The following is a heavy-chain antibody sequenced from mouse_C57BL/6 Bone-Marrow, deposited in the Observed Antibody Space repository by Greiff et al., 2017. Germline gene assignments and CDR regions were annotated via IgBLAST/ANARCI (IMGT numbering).Heavy chain of an antibody. CDR2: IDPENGDT. CDR3: TTAVRAPFAY. V-gene: IGHV14-4*01. Sequence: DVHLVESGAELVRPGASVKLSCTASGFNIKDDYMHWVKQRPEQGLEWIGWIDPENGDTEYASKFQGKATITADTSSNTAYLQLSSLTSEDTAVYYCTTAVRAPFAYWGQGTLVTVSA. D-gene: IGHD3-3*01. J-gene: IGHJ3*01. CDR1: GFNIKDDY.